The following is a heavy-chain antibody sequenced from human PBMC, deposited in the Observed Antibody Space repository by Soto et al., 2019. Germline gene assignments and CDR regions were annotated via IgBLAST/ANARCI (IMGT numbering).Heavy chain of an antibody. D-gene: IGHD3-16*01. CDR3: ATTITFGGVHWAHVTFDY. CDR1: GGSISSSSYY. CDR2: IYYSGST. V-gene: IGHV4-39*01. Sequence: QLQLQESGPGLVKPSETLSLTCTVSGGSISSSSYYWGWIRQPPGKGLEWIGSIYYSGSTYYNPSLKSRVTISVDTSKNQFSLKLSSVTAADTAVYYCATTITFGGVHWAHVTFDYWGQGTLVTVSS. J-gene: IGHJ4*02.